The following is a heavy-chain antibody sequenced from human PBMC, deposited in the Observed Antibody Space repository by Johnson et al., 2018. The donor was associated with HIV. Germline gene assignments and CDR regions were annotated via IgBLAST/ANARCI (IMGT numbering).Heavy chain of an antibody. Sequence: VQLVESGGGVVRPGGSLRLSCAAYEFTFSDYYMNWIRQAPGKGLEWVSVIYSGGSTYYADSVKGRFTISRDSSKNTLYLQMNSLRAEDTAVYYCARAVARGQWLANGYIWGQGTMVTVSS. CDR3: ARAVARGQWLANGYI. CDR1: EFTFSDYY. D-gene: IGHD6-19*01. V-gene: IGHV3-66*01. CDR2: IYSGGST. J-gene: IGHJ3*02.